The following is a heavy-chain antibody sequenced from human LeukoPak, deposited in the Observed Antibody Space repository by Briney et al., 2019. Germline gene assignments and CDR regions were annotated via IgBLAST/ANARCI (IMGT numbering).Heavy chain of an antibody. CDR1: GFTFGDYA. V-gene: IGHV3-49*04. CDR2: IRSKAYGGTT. Sequence: PGGSLRLSCTASGFTFGDYAMSWVRQAPGKGLEWVGFIRSKAYGGTTEYAASVKGRFTISRDDSKSIAYLQMNSLKTEDTAVYYCTRVSRRARVVVKYYYYYYMDVWGKGTTVTISS. CDR3: TRVSRRARVVVKYYYYYYMDV. D-gene: IGHD2-21*01. J-gene: IGHJ6*03.